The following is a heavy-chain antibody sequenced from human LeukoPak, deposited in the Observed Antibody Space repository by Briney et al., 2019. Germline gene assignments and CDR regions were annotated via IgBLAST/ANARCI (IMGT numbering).Heavy chain of an antibody. CDR2: IYYSGST. V-gene: IGHV4-39*01. Sequence: SETLSLTCTVSGGSISTSSYYWGWIRQPPGTGLEWIGSIYYSGSTYYNPSLKSRVTISVDTSKNQFSLKLSSVTAADTAVYFCARRSHSSSDFYYYYMDVWGKGTTVTVSS. J-gene: IGHJ6*03. CDR1: GGSISTSSYY. CDR3: ARRSHSSSDFYYYYMDV. D-gene: IGHD6-6*01.